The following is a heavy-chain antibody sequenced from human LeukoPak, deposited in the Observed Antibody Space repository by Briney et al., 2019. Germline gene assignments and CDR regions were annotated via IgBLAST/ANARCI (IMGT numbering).Heavy chain of an antibody. CDR3: ARDPGITGTPFDY. CDR1: GGSISSSSYY. Sequence: SETLSPTCTVSGGSISSSSYYWGWIRQPPGKGLEWIGSIYYSGSTYYNPSLKSRVTISVDTSKNQFSLKLSSVTAADTAVYYCARDPGITGTPFDYWGQGTLVTVSS. CDR2: IYYSGST. V-gene: IGHV4-39*07. D-gene: IGHD1-20*01. J-gene: IGHJ4*02.